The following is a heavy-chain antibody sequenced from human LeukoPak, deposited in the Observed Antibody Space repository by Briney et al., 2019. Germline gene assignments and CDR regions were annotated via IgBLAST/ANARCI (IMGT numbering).Heavy chain of an antibody. CDR2: IRYDGSNK. CDR1: GFTFSSYG. V-gene: IGHV3-30*02. Sequence: PGGSLRLSCAASGFTFSSYGMHWVRQAPGKGLEWVAFIRYDGSNKYYADSVKGRFTISRDNSKNTLYLQMNSLRPEDTAVYFCARVIKAAVSNGVDYYYHIDVWGKGTTVTVSS. D-gene: IGHD6-13*01. CDR3: ARVIKAAVSNGVDYYYHIDV. J-gene: IGHJ6*03.